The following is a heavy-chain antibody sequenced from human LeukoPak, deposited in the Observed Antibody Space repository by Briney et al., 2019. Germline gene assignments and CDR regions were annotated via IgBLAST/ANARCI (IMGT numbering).Heavy chain of an antibody. CDR3: ARASRVVPAAMHGWFDP. V-gene: IGHV1-69*01. Sequence: SVKVSCKASGGTFSSYAISWVRHAPGQGLEWMGGIIPIFGTANYAQKFQGRVTITADESTSTAYMALSSLISEDTAVYFCARASRVVPAAMHGWFDPWGQGTLVTVSS. D-gene: IGHD2-2*01. CDR2: IIPIFGTA. CDR1: GGTFSSYA. J-gene: IGHJ5*02.